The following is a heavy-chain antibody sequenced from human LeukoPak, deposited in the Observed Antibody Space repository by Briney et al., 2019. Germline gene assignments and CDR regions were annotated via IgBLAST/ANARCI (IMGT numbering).Heavy chain of an antibody. D-gene: IGHD3-9*01. CDR1: GDTLTELS. Sequence: GASVTVSCTVSGDTLTELSTHWVRQAPGKGLEWMGGFDPEHGEMIYAQKLQGRVTMTEDRSTDTAYMELSSLRSEDTAVYYCATGGPWDLLKYWGQGTLVTVSS. V-gene: IGHV1-24*01. J-gene: IGHJ4*02. CDR2: FDPEHGEM. CDR3: ATGGPWDLLKY.